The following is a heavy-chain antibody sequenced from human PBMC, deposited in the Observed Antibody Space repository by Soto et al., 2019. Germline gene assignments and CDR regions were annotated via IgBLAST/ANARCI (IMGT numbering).Heavy chain of an antibody. D-gene: IGHD1-1*01. J-gene: IGHJ4*02. CDR3: GKDIRSGSIDY. Sequence: GGSLRLSCAASGYSFTNHGMHWVRQAPGKGLEWVALIWSHGTDQYYADSVKGRFTVSRDTSRNTVFLQMNSLRADDTARYYCGKDIRSGSIDYWGQGTLVTVSS. V-gene: IGHV3-33*06. CDR2: IWSHGTDQ. CDR1: GYSFTNHG.